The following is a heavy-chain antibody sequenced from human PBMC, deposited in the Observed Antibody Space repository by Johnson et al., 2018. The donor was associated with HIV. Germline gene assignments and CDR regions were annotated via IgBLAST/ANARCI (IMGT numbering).Heavy chain of an antibody. V-gene: IGHV3-30*03. D-gene: IGHD6-13*01. CDR2: ISYDGSNK. J-gene: IGHJ3*02. CDR3: AREVYSNFDFDAFDI. Sequence: QVQLVESGGGVVQPGRSLRLSCAASGFTFSSYGMHWVRQAPGKGLEWVAVISYDGSNKYYADSVKGRFTISRDNSKNTLYLQMNSLRAEDTAVYYCAREVYSNFDFDAFDIWGQGTMVTVSS. CDR1: GFTFSSYG.